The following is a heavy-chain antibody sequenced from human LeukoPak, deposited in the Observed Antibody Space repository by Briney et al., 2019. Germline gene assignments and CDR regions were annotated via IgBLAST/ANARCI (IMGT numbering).Heavy chain of an antibody. CDR2: FDPEDGET. CDR1: GYTLTELS. J-gene: IGHJ5*02. V-gene: IGHV1-24*01. CDR3: ARVEMATSP. D-gene: IGHD5-24*01. Sequence: ASVKVSCKVSGYTLTELSMHWVRQAPGKGLEWMGGFDPEDGETIYAQKFQGRVTMTRDTSISTAYMELSRLRSDDTAVYYCARVEMATSPWGQGTLVTVSS.